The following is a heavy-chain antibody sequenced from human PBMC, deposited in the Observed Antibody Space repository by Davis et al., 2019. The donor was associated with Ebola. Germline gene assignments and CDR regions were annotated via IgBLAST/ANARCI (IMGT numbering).Heavy chain of an antibody. J-gene: IGHJ5*02. CDR1: GFTFRSYR. D-gene: IGHD3-10*01. V-gene: IGHV3-7*01. CDR3: ARAQLWSGDWFDP. Sequence: GESLKIPCAAPGFTFRSYRMSWVRQAPGKGLEWVANIKQDGSEKYYVDSVKGRFTISRDNSKNTLYLQMNSLRAEDTAVYYCARAQLWSGDWFDPWGQGTLVTVSP. CDR2: IKQDGSEK.